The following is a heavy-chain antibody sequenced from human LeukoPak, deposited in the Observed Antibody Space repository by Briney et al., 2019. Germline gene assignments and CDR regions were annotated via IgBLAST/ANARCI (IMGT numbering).Heavy chain of an antibody. Sequence: ASVKVSCKASGYIFTGYYRHWVRQAPGQGLEWMGRINPNSGGTHYAQKFQGRVIITRDTSISTAYMELSRLRSDDTAVYYCARLGSGWIYFDYWGQGTLVTVSS. J-gene: IGHJ4*02. CDR2: INPNSGGT. D-gene: IGHD6-19*01. V-gene: IGHV1-2*06. CDR1: GYIFTGYY. CDR3: ARLGSGWIYFDY.